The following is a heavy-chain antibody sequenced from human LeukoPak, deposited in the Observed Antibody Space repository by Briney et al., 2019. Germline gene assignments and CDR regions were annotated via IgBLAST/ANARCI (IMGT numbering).Heavy chain of an antibody. Sequence: GGSLRLSCAASGFTFSSYVMSWVRQAPGKGLEWVSAISGSGGSTYYADSVKGRFTISRDNSKNTLYLQMNSLRAEDTAVYYCAKDRVCGSTSFYYMDVWGKGTTVTVSS. CDR1: GFTFSSYV. J-gene: IGHJ6*03. CDR3: AKDRVCGSTSFYYMDV. CDR2: ISGSGGST. D-gene: IGHD2-2*01. V-gene: IGHV3-23*01.